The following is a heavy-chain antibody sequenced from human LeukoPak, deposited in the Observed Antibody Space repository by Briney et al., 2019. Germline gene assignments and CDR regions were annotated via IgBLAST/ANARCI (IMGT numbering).Heavy chain of an antibody. D-gene: IGHD4-17*01. J-gene: IGHJ4*02. Sequence: PSETLSLTCAVYGGSFSGYYWSWIRQPPGKGLEWIGEINPSGSTNYNPSLKSRVTISVDTSKNQFSLRLTSVTAADTAVYYCARLATASGDYSLVDWGQGTLVTVSS. CDR2: INPSGST. CDR1: GGSFSGYY. CDR3: ARLATASGDYSLVD. V-gene: IGHV4-34*01.